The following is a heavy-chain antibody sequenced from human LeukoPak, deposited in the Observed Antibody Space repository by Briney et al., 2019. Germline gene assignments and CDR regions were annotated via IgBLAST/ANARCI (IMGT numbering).Heavy chain of an antibody. CDR2: INWNSGYI. CDR3: AKFITGEDYGAHRAFDY. CDR1: GFTFDDYA. D-gene: IGHD4-17*01. V-gene: IGHV3-9*01. Sequence: QPGRSLRLSCVASGFTFDDYAMHWVRQAPGKGLEWVSGINWNSGYIGYADSVKGRFTISRDNAKNSLFLQMSSLRAEDTALYYCAKFITGEDYGAHRAFDYWGQGTLVTVSS. J-gene: IGHJ4*02.